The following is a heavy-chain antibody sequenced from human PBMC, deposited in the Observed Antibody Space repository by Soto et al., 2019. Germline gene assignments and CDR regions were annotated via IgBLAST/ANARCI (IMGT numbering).Heavy chain of an antibody. CDR1: GFSFIRYG. Sequence: WGSLRLSCAASGFSFIRYGIHCFRHSPGKGLEWVAVISKDGGDKEYAESVKGRCTISRENSKSTVYLQMNSLRVEDTAVYYCAKDGYKYKYYSDYWGQGTLVTVSS. V-gene: IGHV3-30*18. D-gene: IGHD5-18*01. J-gene: IGHJ4*02. CDR2: ISKDGGDK. CDR3: AKDGYKYKYYSDY.